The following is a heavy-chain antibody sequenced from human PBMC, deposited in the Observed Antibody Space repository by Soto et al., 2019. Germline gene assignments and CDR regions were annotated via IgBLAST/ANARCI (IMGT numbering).Heavy chain of an antibody. CDR1: GFTFSNAC. Sequence: GRSLRLGCAASGFTFSNACRGWVRKAPGRGLGWGGRINSKTARWETDYAAPVQGRFTISRDDSKDTLYVQMNSLKTEDTAVYYCTTDLDRAVVAAMEYWGQGT. CDR2: INSKTARWET. V-gene: IGHV3-15*01. D-gene: IGHD2-15*01. CDR3: TTDLDRAVVAAMEY. J-gene: IGHJ4*02.